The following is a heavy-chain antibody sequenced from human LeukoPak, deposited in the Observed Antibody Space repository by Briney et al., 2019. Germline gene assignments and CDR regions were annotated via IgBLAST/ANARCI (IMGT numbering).Heavy chain of an antibody. CDR1: GYPLTGFY. J-gene: IGHJ4*02. V-gene: IGHV1-18*04. CDR3: ARVGDITMVREFDY. D-gene: IGHD3-10*01. CDR2: ISAYNGNT. Sequence: ASVKVSCKASGYPLTGFYIHWVRQAPGQGLEWMGWISAYNGNTNYAQKLQGRVTMTTDTSTSTAYMELRSLRSDDTAVYYCARVGDITMVREFDYWGQGTLVTVSS.